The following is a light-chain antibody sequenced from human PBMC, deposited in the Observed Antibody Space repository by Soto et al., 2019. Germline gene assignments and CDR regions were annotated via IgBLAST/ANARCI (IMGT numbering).Light chain of an antibody. J-gene: IGKJ1*01. CDR3: QQYNDYLPRT. CDR1: QSISKW. CDR2: DAS. Sequence: DIQMTQSPSTLSASVGDRVTITGRASQSISKWLDWYQQKPGKAPKVLIFDASILESGVPSRFSGSGCWTEFTLTISSLQPDDVATSYCQQYNDYLPRTFGQGTKVEIK. V-gene: IGKV1-5*01.